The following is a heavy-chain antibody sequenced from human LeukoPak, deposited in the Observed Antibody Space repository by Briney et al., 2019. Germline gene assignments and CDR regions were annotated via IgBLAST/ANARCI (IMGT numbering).Heavy chain of an antibody. Sequence: GGSLRLSCAASGFTFSSYAMHWVRQAPGKGLEWVAVISYDGSNKYYADSVKGRFTISRDNSKNTLYLQMNSLRAEDTAVYYCATHRLVILDAFDIWGQGTMVTVSS. D-gene: IGHD3-9*01. CDR2: ISYDGSNK. J-gene: IGHJ3*02. CDR1: GFTFSSYA. V-gene: IGHV3-30*04. CDR3: ATHRLVILDAFDI.